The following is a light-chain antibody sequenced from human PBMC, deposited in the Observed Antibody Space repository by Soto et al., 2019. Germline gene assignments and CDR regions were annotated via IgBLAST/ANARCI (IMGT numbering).Light chain of an antibody. Sequence: QSVLTQPASVSGSPGQSITISCTGTSSDVGAYTYVSWYQQHPGKAPKLMIFEVSDRPSGVSNRFSGSKSGNTASLTISGLQAEDEADYYCSSYTTSNTLVFGGGTQLTVL. V-gene: IGLV2-14*01. CDR3: SSYTTSNTLV. J-gene: IGLJ2*01. CDR2: EVS. CDR1: SSDVGAYTY.